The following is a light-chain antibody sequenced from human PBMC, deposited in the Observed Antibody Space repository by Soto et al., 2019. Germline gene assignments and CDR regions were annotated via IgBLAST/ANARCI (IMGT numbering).Light chain of an antibody. V-gene: IGKV3-20*01. CDR3: QQYNNWPPET. CDR1: QSVSSSY. Sequence: EIVFTQSPGTLSLSPGERGTLSCRALQSVSSSYLAWYQQKPGQAPRLLIYGASSRATGIPDRFSGSGSGTEFTLTISSLQSEDFAVYYCQQYNNWPPETFGQGTKVDIK. J-gene: IGKJ1*01. CDR2: GAS.